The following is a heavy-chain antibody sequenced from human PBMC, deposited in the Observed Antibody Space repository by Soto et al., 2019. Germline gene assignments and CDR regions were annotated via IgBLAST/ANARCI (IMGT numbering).Heavy chain of an antibody. Sequence: PGGSLRLSCAASGFTFSNHAMSWVRQAPGKGLEWVSGIWYDGSNKYYADSVKGRFTISRDNSKNTLYLQMNSLRAEDTAVYYCARDSRYYDICNWFDPWGKGTLVTVSS. D-gene: IGHD3-9*01. CDR3: ARDSRYYDICNWFDP. CDR1: GFTFSNHA. CDR2: IWYDGSNK. V-gene: IGHV3-33*08. J-gene: IGHJ5*02.